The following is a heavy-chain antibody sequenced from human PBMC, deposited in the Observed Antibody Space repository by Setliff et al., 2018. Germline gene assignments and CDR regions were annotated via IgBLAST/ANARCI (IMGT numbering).Heavy chain of an antibody. CDR3: ARHATYYYGSGNLPFDS. D-gene: IGHD3-10*01. CDR1: GDSLSGYY. V-gene: IGHV4-34*12. Sequence: SETLSLTCAVYGDSLSGYYWSWIRQSPKKGLEWIGEIMPGRDTLYSPSLESRLTITIDTSKSQFSRKLSSVTAADTAVYYCARHATYYYGSGNLPFDSWGQGTLVTVSS. J-gene: IGHJ4*02. CDR2: IMPGRDT.